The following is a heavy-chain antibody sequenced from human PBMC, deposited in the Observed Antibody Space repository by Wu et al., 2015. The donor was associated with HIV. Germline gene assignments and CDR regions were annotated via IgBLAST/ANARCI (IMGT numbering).Heavy chain of an antibody. V-gene: IGHV1-46*01. J-gene: IGHJ5*02. CDR3: ARDHQYSYGYGGWFDP. D-gene: IGHD5-18*01. CDR1: GYTFTSYY. Sequence: QVQLVQSGAEVKKPGASVKVSCKASGYTFTSYYMHWVRQAPGQGLEWMGIINPSGGSTSYAQKFQGRVTMTRDTSTSTVYMELSSLRSEDTAVYYCARDHQYSYGYGGWFDPGPGNPWSPSPQ. CDR2: INPSGGST.